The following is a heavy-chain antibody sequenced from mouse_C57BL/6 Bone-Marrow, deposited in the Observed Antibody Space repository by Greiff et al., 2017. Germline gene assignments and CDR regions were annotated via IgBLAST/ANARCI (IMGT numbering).Heavy chain of an antibody. CDR3: ARGTYDYDSSRFDY. J-gene: IGHJ2*01. V-gene: IGHV8-8*01. CDR1: GFSLSTFGMG. Sequence: QVTLKESGPGILQPSPTLSLSCSFSGFSLSTFGMGVGWIRPPSGMGLEWLVHIWWDNDKYYKPALKSRLTTSKDTSKNQVFLKIANVDTADTATYYCARGTYDYDSSRFDYWGQGTTLTVSS. CDR2: IWWDNDK. D-gene: IGHD1-1*01.